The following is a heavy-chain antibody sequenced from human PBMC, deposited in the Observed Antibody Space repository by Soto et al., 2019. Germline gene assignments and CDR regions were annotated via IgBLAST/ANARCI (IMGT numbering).Heavy chain of an antibody. CDR2: ISYDGCNK. J-gene: IGHJ4*02. D-gene: IGHD5-18*01. CDR3: ARGRRGYSYGVIDY. Sequence: ERSLRLSCAASGFTFSGYAMPWVRQVPGKRLEPVPVISYDGCNKYYADSVKGRFTISRDNSKNTLYLQMNSLRAEDTVVYYCARGRRGYSYGVIDYWGQGTLVTVAS. CDR1: GFTFSGYA. V-gene: IGHV3-30-3*01.